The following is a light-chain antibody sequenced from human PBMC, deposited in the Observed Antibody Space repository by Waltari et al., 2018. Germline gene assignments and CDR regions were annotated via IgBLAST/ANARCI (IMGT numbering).Light chain of an antibody. V-gene: IGKV3-11*01. CDR1: QSVGGY. J-gene: IGKJ2*01. CDR2: GAS. Sequence: EIVLTQSTDTLSLSPGERATLSCRASQSVGGYLAWYQHKPGQAPRLLISGASNRATGIPARFSGSGSGTDFTLTISSLEPEDFAVYYCQQRAGWPLYSFGQGTRLEI. CDR3: QQRAGWPLYS.